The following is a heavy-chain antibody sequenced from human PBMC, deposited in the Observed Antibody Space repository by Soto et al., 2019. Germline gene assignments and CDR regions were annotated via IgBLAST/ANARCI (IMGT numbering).Heavy chain of an antibody. D-gene: IGHD2-15*01. CDR1: GGSISTYD. CDR3: ARQYCSGGTCYSGLDY. J-gene: IGHJ4*02. CDR2: IHYSGST. Sequence: SETLSLTCTVSGGSISTYDWSWIRQPPGKGLEWIGYIHYSGSTNYNPSLKSRVTISVDTSKNQFSLKLTSVSAADTAVYYCARQYCSGGTCYSGLDYWGQGILVTVAS. V-gene: IGHV4-59*08.